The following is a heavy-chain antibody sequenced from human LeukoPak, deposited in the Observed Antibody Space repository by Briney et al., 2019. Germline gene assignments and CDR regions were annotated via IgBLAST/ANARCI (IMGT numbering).Heavy chain of an antibody. D-gene: IGHD3-16*01. CDR1: GFTFSRYI. CDR3: AKEGPGGGGYFDD. J-gene: IGHJ4*02. V-gene: IGHV3-23*01. CDR2: IGGSGDST. Sequence: GGSLRLSCAASGFTFSRYIMSWVRQAPGKGLEWVSLIGGSGDSTYYADSVKGRFTISRDNSKNTLYLRMNSLRADDTAVYYCAKEGPGGGGYFDDWGQGTLVTVSS.